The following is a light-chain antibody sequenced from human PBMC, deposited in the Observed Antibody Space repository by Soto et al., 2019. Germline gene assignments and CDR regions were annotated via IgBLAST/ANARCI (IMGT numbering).Light chain of an antibody. CDR1: QSVNSN. CDR2: DAS. J-gene: IGKJ1*01. CDR3: QQYNNWPWT. Sequence: EIVMTQSPATLSVSPGERATLSCRASQSVNSNLAWYRQKPGQAPRLLISDASTRATGVPARFSGSGSGTEFTLTISSLQSEDFAVYYCQQYNNWPWTFGQGTKVEIQ. V-gene: IGKV3-15*01.